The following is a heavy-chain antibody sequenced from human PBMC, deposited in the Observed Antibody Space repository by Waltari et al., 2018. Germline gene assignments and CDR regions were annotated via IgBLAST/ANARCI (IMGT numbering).Heavy chain of an antibody. V-gene: IGHV1-69*04. CDR1: GGTFSSYA. Sequence: QVQLVQSGAEVKEPGSSVKVSCKASGGTFSSYAITWVRQAPGQGLEWMGGVIPILNLVKYAQNFQGRVTITADESTKIAYMELRSLTSDDTAVYYCARFGGDDGYTYYYYMDVWGNGTTVTVSS. D-gene: IGHD3-10*01. CDR3: ARFGGDDGYTYYYYMDV. J-gene: IGHJ6*03. CDR2: VIPILNLV.